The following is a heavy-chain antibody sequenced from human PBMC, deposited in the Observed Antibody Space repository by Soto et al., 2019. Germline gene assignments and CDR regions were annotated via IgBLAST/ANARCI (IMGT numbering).Heavy chain of an antibody. CDR2: IGAAGDT. CDR1: GFTFSNYD. Sequence: ESGGGLVQPGGSLRLSCAASGFTFSNYDMHWVRQVTGKGLEWVSAIGAAGDTYYPDSVKGRFTISRENAKNSLYLQMNSLRAEDTAVYYCASGGWGSSWYEGGSRIDYWGQGALVTVSS. CDR3: ASGGWGSSWYEGGSRIDY. V-gene: IGHV3-13*01. D-gene: IGHD6-13*01. J-gene: IGHJ4*02.